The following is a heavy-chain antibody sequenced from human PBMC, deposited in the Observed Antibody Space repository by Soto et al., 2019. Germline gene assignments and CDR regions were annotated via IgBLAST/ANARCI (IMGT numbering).Heavy chain of an antibody. CDR1: GGSISTTNYY. CDR3: ARVSVANWFDP. D-gene: IGHD6-19*01. Sequence: SETLSLTCTVSGGSISTTNYYWAWIRQPPGKVLEWIGTIYYSGSTYYNPSLKSRVTISVDTSKNQFSLKLSSVTAADTAVYYCARVSVANWFDPWGQGTLVTVSS. J-gene: IGHJ5*02. CDR2: IYYSGST. V-gene: IGHV4-39*07.